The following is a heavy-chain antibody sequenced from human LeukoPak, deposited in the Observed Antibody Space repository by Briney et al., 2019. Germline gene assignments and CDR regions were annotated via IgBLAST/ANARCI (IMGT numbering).Heavy chain of an antibody. CDR1: GGSISSYY. CDR2: NNYNGIT. Sequence: SETLSLTCTVSGGSISSYYWSWIRQPPGKGLEWIGYNNYNGITNYNPSLKSRVTISVDTSKNQFSLKLTSVTAADTAIYYCARQGNWNLDYRGQGTLVTVSS. D-gene: IGHD1-1*01. J-gene: IGHJ4*02. CDR3: ARQGNWNLDY. V-gene: IGHV4-59*08.